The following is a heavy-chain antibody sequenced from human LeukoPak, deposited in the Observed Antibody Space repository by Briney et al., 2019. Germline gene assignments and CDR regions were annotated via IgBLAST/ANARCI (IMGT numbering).Heavy chain of an antibody. CDR3: GRSRYLPLNYYFEY. CDR2: IYHSGST. J-gene: IGHJ4*02. Sequence: SETLSLTCVVSGFTISNCYYWGLIRPPPGKGLEWIGSIYHSGSTYYNPSLKSRVTISVDTSKNQFSLKLSSVTAADTAVYYCGRSRYLPLNYYFEYWGQGTLVTVSS. CDR1: GFTISNCYY. D-gene: IGHD1-7*01. V-gene: IGHV4-38-2*01.